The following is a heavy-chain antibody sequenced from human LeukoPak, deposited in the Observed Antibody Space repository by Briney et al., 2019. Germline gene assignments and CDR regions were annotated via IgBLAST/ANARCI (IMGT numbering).Heavy chain of an antibody. CDR2: IYTSGST. D-gene: IGHD1-26*01. CDR1: GGSISSYY. Sequence: PSETLSLTCTVSGGSISSYYWSWIRQPAGTGLEWIGRIYTSGSTNYNPSLKSRVTMSVDTSKNQFSLKLSSVTAADTAVYYCARSQGRRFLPTPPYMDVWGKGTTVTVSS. V-gene: IGHV4-4*07. CDR3: ARSQGRRFLPTPPYMDV. J-gene: IGHJ6*03.